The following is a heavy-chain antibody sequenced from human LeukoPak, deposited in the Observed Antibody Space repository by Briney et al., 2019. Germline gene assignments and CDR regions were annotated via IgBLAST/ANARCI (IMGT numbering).Heavy chain of an antibody. Sequence: SETLSLTCTVSGGSISSSSYYWGWIRQPPGKGLEWIGSIYYSGGTYYNPSLKSRVTISVDTSKNQFSLKLSSVTAADTAVYYCARNEGDYASWFDPWGQGTLVTVSS. CDR2: IYYSGGT. CDR3: ARNEGDYASWFDP. V-gene: IGHV4-39*01. CDR1: GGSISSSSYY. J-gene: IGHJ5*02. D-gene: IGHD4-17*01.